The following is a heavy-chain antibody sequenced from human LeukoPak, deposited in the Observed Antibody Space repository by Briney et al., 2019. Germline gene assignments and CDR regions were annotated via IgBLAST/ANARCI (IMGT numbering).Heavy chain of an antibody. CDR2: ISGSGGST. Sequence: PGGSLRLSCAASGFTFSSYAVSWVRQAPGKGLEWVSAISGSGGSTYYADSVKGRFTISRDNSKNTLYLRMNSLRAEDTAVYYCAKKKTDYYWYFDLWGRGTLVTVSS. D-gene: IGHD4-11*01. CDR1: GFTFSSYA. V-gene: IGHV3-23*01. CDR3: AKKKTDYYWYFDL. J-gene: IGHJ2*01.